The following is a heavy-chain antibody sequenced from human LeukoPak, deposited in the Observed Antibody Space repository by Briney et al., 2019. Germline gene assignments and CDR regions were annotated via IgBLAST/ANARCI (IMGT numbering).Heavy chain of an antibody. CDR3: AREGSGRYVGTGAQS. CDR1: GFTFSSYW. Sequence: GGSLRLSCAASGFTFSSYWMSWVRQAPGKGLEWVANIKEDGSEIHYVDSVKGRFTISRDNAKNSVYLQMNSLRAEDTSVYYSAREGSGRYVGTGAQSWGQGTLVTVSS. V-gene: IGHV3-7*01. D-gene: IGHD6-19*01. CDR2: IKEDGSEI. J-gene: IGHJ5*02.